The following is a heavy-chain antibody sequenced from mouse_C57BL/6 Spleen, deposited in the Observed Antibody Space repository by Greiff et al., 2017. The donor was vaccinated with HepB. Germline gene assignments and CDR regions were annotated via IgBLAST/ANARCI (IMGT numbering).Heavy chain of an antibody. V-gene: IGHV1-15*01. J-gene: IGHJ3*01. CDR2: IDPETGGT. CDR1: GYTFTDYE. CDR3: TRRETFAY. Sequence: QVQLQQSGAELVRPGASVTLSCKASGYTFTDYEMHWVKQTHVHGLEWIGAIDPETGGTAYNQKFKGKAILTADKSSSTAYMELRSLTSEDSAVYYCTRRETFAYWGQGTLVTVSA.